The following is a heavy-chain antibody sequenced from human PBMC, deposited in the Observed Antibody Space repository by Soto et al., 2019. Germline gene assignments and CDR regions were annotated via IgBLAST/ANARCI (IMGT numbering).Heavy chain of an antibody. CDR1: GGSISSYY. V-gene: IGHV4-59*01. CDR2: IYYSGST. D-gene: IGHD3-9*01. CDR3: GRAERELVPEYYFDY. J-gene: IGHJ4*02. Sequence: SETLSLTCTVSGGSISSYYWSWIRQPPGKGLEWIGYIYYSGSTNYNPSLKSRVTISVDTSKNQFSLKLSSVTAADTAVYYCGRAERELVPEYYFDYGGQEPLVTFPS.